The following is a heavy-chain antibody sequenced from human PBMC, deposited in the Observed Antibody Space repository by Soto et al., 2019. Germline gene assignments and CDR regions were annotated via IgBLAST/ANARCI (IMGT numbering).Heavy chain of an antibody. CDR2: ISYDGGLQ. CDR3: XSDXXYGXASVPYS. Sequence: QAQLVESGGGVVQPGRSLRLSCAASGFTFSSYGMHWVRQAPGTGLEWVAVISYDGGLQHYADSVKGRFTISRDNSKNMVLLQMNSLXAEXXAVYYCXSDXXYGXASVPYSWGQGTLVSVSS. CDR1: GFTFSSYG. D-gene: IGHD3-16*01. J-gene: IGHJ4*02. V-gene: IGHV3-30*03.